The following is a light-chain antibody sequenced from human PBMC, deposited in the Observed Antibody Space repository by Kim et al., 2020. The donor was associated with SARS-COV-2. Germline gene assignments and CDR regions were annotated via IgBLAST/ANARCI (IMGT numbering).Light chain of an antibody. CDR2: SNN. V-gene: IGLV1-44*01. Sequence: ELTQPPSASGTPGQRVTISCSGSSSNIGSNTVNWYQQLPGTAPKLLIYSNNQRPSGVPDRFSGSKSGTSASLAISGLQSEDEADYYCAAWDDSLNGVVFGGGTQLTVL. J-gene: IGLJ2*01. CDR1: SSNIGSNT. CDR3: AAWDDSLNGVV.